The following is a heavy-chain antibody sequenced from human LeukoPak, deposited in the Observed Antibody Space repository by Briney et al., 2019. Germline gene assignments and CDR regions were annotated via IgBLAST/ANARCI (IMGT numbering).Heavy chain of an antibody. CDR2: VSSSGSTI. CDR3: ARGDYGGDYFDY. Sequence: GGSLRLSCAASGFTFSNYEMNWVRQARGKGLEWVSYVSSSGSTIYYADSVKGRFTISRDNAKNSLYLQMNSLRAEDTAVYYCARGDYGGDYFDYWGQGTLVTVSS. CDR1: GFTFSNYE. J-gene: IGHJ4*02. D-gene: IGHD4-23*01. V-gene: IGHV3-48*03.